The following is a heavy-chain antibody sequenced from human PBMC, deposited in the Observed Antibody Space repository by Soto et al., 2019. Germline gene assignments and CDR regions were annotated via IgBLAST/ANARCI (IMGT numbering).Heavy chain of an antibody. CDR1: GYTFTCYY. V-gene: IGHV1-18*04. CDR3: ARDRYDSSGYYTFSWFDH. J-gene: IGHJ5*02. D-gene: IGHD3-22*01. Sequence: XSVKVSCKASGYTFTCYYMHWVRQAPGQGLEWMGWINPNNGNTNYAQKLQGRVTMTTDTSTSTAYMELRSLRSDDTAVYYCARDRYDSSGYYTFSWFDHWGQGTLVTVSS. CDR2: INPNNGNT.